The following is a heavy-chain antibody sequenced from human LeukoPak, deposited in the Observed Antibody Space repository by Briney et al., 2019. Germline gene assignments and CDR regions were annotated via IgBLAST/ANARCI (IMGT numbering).Heavy chain of an antibody. V-gene: IGHV3-53*01. CDR1: GFTVSSIH. Sequence: GGSLRLSCAASGFTVSSIHMVWVRQAPGKGLEWVSVTYTGGNSYYAESVRGRFIISRDISKNTLYLQMNSLRAEDSALYYCARGGRGSAAVVAPRSFDIWGQGTMVTVSS. J-gene: IGHJ3*02. CDR2: TYTGGNS. CDR3: ARGGRGSAAVVAPRSFDI. D-gene: IGHD3-22*01.